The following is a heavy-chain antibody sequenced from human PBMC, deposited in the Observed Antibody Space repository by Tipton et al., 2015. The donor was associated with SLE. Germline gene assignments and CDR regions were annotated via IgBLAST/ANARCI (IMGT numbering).Heavy chain of an antibody. CDR2: IIPIFGTA. CDR3: ARCTSTVATCDY. V-gene: IGHV1-69*01. J-gene: IGHJ4*02. Sequence: QSGAEVKKPGSSVKVSCKTSGGTFSTDAISWVRQAPGRGIEWMGGIIPIFGTANYPQRFQGRVTITADESTNTAYVELSSLRSEDTAVYYCARCTSTVATCDYWGQGTLVTVCS. D-gene: IGHD4-11*01. CDR1: GGTFSTDA.